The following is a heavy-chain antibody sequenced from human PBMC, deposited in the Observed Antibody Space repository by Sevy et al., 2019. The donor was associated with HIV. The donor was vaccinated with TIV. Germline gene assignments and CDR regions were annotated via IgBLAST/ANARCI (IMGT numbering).Heavy chain of an antibody. CDR3: ARGGYYYDNAAYYALDS. D-gene: IGHD3-22*01. CDR1: GFTFSNYA. Sequence: GESLKISCAATGFTFSNYAMHWVRQAPGKGMEWVAIIWSDGAYQYHGDSVKGRFTISRDNSKNTRYLHMNNVRVEDTAVYYGARGGYYYDNAAYYALDSWGQGTLVTVSS. V-gene: IGHV3-33*01. J-gene: IGHJ4*02. CDR2: IWSDGAYQ.